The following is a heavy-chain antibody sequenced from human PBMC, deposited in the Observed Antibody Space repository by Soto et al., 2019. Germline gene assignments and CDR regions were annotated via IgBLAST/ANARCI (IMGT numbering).Heavy chain of an antibody. CDR2: IFYSGTT. CDR1: GGSISGSSYY. Sequence: PSETLSLTCTVSGGSISGSSYYWGWIRQPPGKGLEWIGNIFYSGTTYYNPSLKSRVTISVDTPKNQFSLKLRSVTAADTAVYYCESSESYDQSDYWGQGTLVTVSS. J-gene: IGHJ4*02. V-gene: IGHV4-39*01. D-gene: IGHD3-10*01. CDR3: ESSESYDQSDY.